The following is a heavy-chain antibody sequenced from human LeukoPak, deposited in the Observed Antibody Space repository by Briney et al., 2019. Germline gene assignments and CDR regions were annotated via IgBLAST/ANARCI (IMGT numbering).Heavy chain of an antibody. CDR1: GVTFSNYA. J-gene: IGHJ6*03. V-gene: IGHV3-23*01. D-gene: IGHD3-22*01. CDR2: ISGGGGGT. Sequence: GGSLRLSCAASGVTFSNYALSWVRQAPGKGLEWVSTISGGGGGTYYADSVKGRFTISRDNSKNTLYLQMNSLRADDTAIYYCAKTGDSSGYSYFYNYMDVWGRGTTVTVSS. CDR3: AKTGDSSGYSYFYNYMDV.